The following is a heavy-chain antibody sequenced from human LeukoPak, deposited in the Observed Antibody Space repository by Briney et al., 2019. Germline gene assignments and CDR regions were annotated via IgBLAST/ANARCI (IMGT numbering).Heavy chain of an antibody. CDR1: GFTVSSNY. CDR2: IYSGGST. CDR3: ATAARYCSGGSCSSYFDY. J-gene: IGHJ4*02. D-gene: IGHD2-15*01. Sequence: GGSLRLSCAASGFTVSSNYMSWVRQAPGKGLEWVSVIYSGGSTYYADSVKGRFTISRDNSKNTLYLQMNSLRAGDTAVYYCATAARYCSGGSCSSYFDYWGQGTLVTVSS. V-gene: IGHV3-66*02.